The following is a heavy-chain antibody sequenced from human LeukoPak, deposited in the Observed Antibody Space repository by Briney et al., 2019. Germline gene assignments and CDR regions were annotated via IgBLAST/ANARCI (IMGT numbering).Heavy chain of an antibody. D-gene: IGHD1-26*01. V-gene: IGHV3-64*01. Sequence: PGGSLRLSCAASGFTLRSYSMHWVRQAPGKGLEFVSAISYNDGATYYANSVKGRFSISRDTSRSTLFLQVGSLTPEDMAVYYCARVGPSGAFDYWGQGTLVTVSS. CDR1: GFTLRSYS. CDR3: ARVGPSGAFDY. CDR2: ISYNDGAT. J-gene: IGHJ4*02.